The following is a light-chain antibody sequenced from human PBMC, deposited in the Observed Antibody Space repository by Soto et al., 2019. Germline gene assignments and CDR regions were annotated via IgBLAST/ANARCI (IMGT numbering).Light chain of an antibody. V-gene: IGLV4-69*01. CDR3: QTWGTGVV. J-gene: IGLJ2*01. Sequence: QSVLTQSPSASASLGASVKLTCTLSSGHSTYAISWHQQQPEKGPRYLMKVNRDGSHSKGGGIPDRFSGSSSGAERYLTISSLQTEDEADYYCQTWGTGVVFGGGTQLTVL. CDR1: SGHSTYA. CDR2: VNRDGSH.